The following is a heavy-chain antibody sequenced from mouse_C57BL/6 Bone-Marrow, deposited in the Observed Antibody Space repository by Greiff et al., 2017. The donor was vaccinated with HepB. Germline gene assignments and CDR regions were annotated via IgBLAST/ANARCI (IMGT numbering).Heavy chain of an antibody. Sequence: QVQLKQSGPGLVAPSQSLSITCTVSGFSLTSYGVHWVRQPPGKGLEWLVVIWSDGSTTYNSALKSRLSISKDNSKSQVFLKMNRLQTDDTAMYYCARHRVYGSSYPSYAMDYWGQGTSVTVSS. V-gene: IGHV2-6-1*01. CDR2: IWSDGST. J-gene: IGHJ4*01. CDR3: ARHRVYGSSYPSYAMDY. D-gene: IGHD1-1*01. CDR1: GFSLTSYG.